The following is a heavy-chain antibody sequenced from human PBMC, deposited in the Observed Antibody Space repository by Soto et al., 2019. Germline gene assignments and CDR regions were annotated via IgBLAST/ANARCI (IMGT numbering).Heavy chain of an antibody. CDR2: ISAYNGNT. D-gene: IGHD6-19*01. Sequence: AASVKVSCKASGYTFTSYGISWVRQAPGQGLEWMGWISAYNGNTNYAQKLQGRVTMTTDTSTSTAYMELRSLRSDDTAVYYCARSSSGWYSNWFDPWGQGTLVTVSS. V-gene: IGHV1-18*01. CDR3: ARSSSGWYSNWFDP. J-gene: IGHJ5*02. CDR1: GYTFTSYG.